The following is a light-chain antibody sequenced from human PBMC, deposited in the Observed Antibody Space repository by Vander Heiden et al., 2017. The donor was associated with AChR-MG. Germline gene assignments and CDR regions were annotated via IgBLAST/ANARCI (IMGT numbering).Light chain of an antibody. J-gene: IGKJ1*01. CDR1: QSISSW. CDR3: QKYNSYSQT. V-gene: IGKV1-5*03. CDR2: KAS. Sequence: DIQMTQSPSTLSASVGDRVPITCRASQSISSWLAWYQQKPGKAPKLLIYKASSLESGVPSRLSGRGSGTEFTLTISSLQPDDFATYYCQKYNSYSQTFGQGTKVEIK.